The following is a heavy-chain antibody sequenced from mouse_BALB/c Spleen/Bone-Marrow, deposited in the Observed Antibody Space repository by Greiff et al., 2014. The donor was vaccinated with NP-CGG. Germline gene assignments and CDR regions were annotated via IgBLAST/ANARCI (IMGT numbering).Heavy chain of an antibody. CDR3: ARRTMITAMDY. J-gene: IGHJ4*01. CDR1: GYSFTGYT. D-gene: IGHD2-4*01. CDR2: INPYNGGT. Sequence: LKDSGASMKISCKASGYSFTGYTMNWVKQSHGKNLEWIGLINPYNGGTIYNQKFKGKATLTVDKSSSTAYMELLSLTSEDSAVYYCARRTMITAMDYWGQGTSVTVSS. V-gene: IGHV1-18*01.